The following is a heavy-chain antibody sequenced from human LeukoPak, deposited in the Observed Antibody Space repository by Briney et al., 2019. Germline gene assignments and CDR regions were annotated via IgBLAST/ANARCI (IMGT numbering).Heavy chain of an antibody. D-gene: IGHD6-19*01. J-gene: IGHJ5*02. CDR2: ISYDGSNK. Sequence: GRSLRLSCAASGFTFSSYGMHWVRQAPGKGLEWVAVISYDGSNKYYADSVKGRFTISRDNPKNTLYLQMNSLRAEDTAVYYCAKAGYSSGWLPFDPWGQGTLVTVSS. CDR1: GFTFSSYG. CDR3: AKAGYSSGWLPFDP. V-gene: IGHV3-30*18.